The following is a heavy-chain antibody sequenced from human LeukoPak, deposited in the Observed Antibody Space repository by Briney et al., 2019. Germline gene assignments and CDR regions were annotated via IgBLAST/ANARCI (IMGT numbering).Heavy chain of an antibody. CDR3: ARDGGHSTDLDY. CDR2: IKQDGSER. D-gene: IGHD2-8*02. V-gene: IGHV3-7*01. Sequence: GGSLRLSCATSGFTFSRHWMTWVRQAPGKGPEWVANIKQDGSERYYVHSVRGRFTLSRDNANNALYLQMNSLRAEDTAVYYCARDGGHSTDLDYWGQGILVTVSS. CDR1: GFTFSRHW. J-gene: IGHJ4*02.